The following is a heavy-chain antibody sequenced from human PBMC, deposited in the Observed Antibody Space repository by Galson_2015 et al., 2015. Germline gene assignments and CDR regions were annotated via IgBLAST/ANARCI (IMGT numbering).Heavy chain of an antibody. CDR1: GFNFRAAY. CDR2: IRNEPNGYTT. J-gene: IGHJ3*02. V-gene: IGHV3-72*01. D-gene: IGHD3-16*01. CDR3: VRVMHGDAFDI. Sequence: SLRLSCAAPGFNFRAAYMDWVRQAPGKGLEWVGRIRNEPNGYTTDYAASVQGRFTIARDDSRNSLFLQMNSLQAGDTAVYYCVRVMHGDAFDIWGQGTWVTVSA.